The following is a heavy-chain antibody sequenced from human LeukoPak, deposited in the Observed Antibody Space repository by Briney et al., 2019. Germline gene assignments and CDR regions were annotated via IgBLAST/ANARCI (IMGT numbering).Heavy chain of an antibody. D-gene: IGHD4-17*01. J-gene: IGHJ4*02. CDR3: ARDYYGDYGD. V-gene: IGHV3-48*03. Sequence: PGGSLRLSCAASGFTFSSYEMNWVRQAPGKGLDWVSYISSSGSTIYYADSVKGRFTISRDNAKNSLYLQMNSLRAEDTAVYYCARDYYGDYGDWGQGTLVTVSS. CDR1: GFTFSSYE. CDR2: ISSSGSTI.